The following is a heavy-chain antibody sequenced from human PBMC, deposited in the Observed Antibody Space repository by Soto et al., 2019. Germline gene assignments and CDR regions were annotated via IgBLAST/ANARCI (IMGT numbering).Heavy chain of an antibody. J-gene: IGHJ3*02. Sequence: GASVKVSCKVSGYTLTELSMHWVRQAPGKGLEWMGGFDPEDGETIYAQKFQGRVTMTEDTSTDTAYMELSSLRSEDTAVYYCETGRGYCSGGSCYLSDAFDIWGQGTMVTVSS. CDR3: ETGRGYCSGGSCYLSDAFDI. CDR2: FDPEDGET. D-gene: IGHD2-15*01. CDR1: GYTLTELS. V-gene: IGHV1-24*01.